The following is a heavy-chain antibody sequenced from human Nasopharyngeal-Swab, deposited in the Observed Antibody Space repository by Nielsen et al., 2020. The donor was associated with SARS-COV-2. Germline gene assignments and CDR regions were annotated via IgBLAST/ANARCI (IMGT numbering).Heavy chain of an antibody. Sequence: GRSLRLSCAASGFTFSDYYVSWIRQAPGKGLEWVSYISSSGSTIYYADSVKGRFTISRDNAKNSLYLQMNSLRAEDTAVYYCASPPGSGILPYYFDYWGQGTLVTVSS. CDR3: ASPPGSGILPYYFDY. CDR2: ISSSGSTI. J-gene: IGHJ4*02. V-gene: IGHV3-11*04. CDR1: GFTFSDYY. D-gene: IGHD3-10*01.